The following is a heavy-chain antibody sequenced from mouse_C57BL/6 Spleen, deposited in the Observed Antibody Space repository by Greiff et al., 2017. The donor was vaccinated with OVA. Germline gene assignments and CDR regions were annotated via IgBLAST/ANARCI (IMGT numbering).Heavy chain of an antibody. D-gene: IGHD2-3*01. CDR2: IDPETGGT. V-gene: IGHV1-15*01. CDR3: TRGPDGYYRTAWFAY. J-gene: IGHJ3*01. Sequence: QVQLQQSGAELVRPGASVTLSCQASGYTFTDYEMHWVKQTPVHGLEWIGAIDPETGGTAYNQKFKGKAILTADKSSSTAYMELRSLTSEDSAVYYCTRGPDGYYRTAWFAYWGQGTLVTVSA. CDR1: GYTFTDYE.